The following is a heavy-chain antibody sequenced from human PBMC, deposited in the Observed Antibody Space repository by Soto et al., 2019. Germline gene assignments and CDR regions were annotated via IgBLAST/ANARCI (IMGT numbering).Heavy chain of an antibody. J-gene: IGHJ5*02. CDR3: ARGSPGRHVWFDP. Sequence: TSETLSLTCTVSGGSISSGDYYWSWIRQPPGKGLEWIGYIYYSGSTYYNPSLKSRVTISVDTSKNQFSLKLSSVTAADTAVYYCARGSPGRHVWFDPWGQGTLVTVSS. CDR2: IYYSGST. CDR1: GGSISSGDYY. D-gene: IGHD3-16*01. V-gene: IGHV4-30-4*01.